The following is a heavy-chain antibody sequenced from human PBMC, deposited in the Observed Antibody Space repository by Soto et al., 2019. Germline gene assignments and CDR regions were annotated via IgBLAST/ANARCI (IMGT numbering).Heavy chain of an antibody. CDR3: ARGGYYDSSGY. Sequence: SVTPSLTSPFYGLYLRWYYVSWLRQPPGKGLEWIGEINHSGSTNYNPSLKSRVTISVDTSKNQFSLKLSSVTAADTAVYYCARGGYYDSSGYWGQGTLVTVSS. CDR1: GLYLRWYY. D-gene: IGHD3-22*01. V-gene: IGHV4-34*01. CDR2: INHSGST. J-gene: IGHJ4*02.